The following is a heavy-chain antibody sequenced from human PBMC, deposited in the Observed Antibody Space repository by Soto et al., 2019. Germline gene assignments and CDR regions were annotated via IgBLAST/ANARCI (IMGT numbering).Heavy chain of an antibody. J-gene: IGHJ4*02. D-gene: IGHD6-19*01. CDR2: ISYDGSNK. Sequence: PGGSLRLSCAASGFTFSSYGMHWVRQAPGKGLEWVAAISYDGSNKYYADSVKGRFTISRDNSKNTLYLQMNSLRAEDTAVYYCAKERIAVAGPFDYWGQGTLVTVSS. CDR1: GFTFSSYG. CDR3: AKERIAVAGPFDY. V-gene: IGHV3-30*18.